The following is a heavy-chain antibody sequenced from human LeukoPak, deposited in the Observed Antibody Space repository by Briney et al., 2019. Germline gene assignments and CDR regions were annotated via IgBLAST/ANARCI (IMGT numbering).Heavy chain of an antibody. J-gene: IGHJ4*02. V-gene: IGHV3-30*04. CDR2: ISYDGSNK. CDR1: GFTFSSYA. D-gene: IGHD6-19*01. Sequence: GGSLRLSCAASGFTFSSYAMHWVRQAPGKGLEWVAVISYDGSNKYYADSVKGRFTISRDNSKNTLYLQMNSLRAEDTAVYYCARSSSGWYALDYWGQGTLVTVSS. CDR3: ARSSSGWYALDY.